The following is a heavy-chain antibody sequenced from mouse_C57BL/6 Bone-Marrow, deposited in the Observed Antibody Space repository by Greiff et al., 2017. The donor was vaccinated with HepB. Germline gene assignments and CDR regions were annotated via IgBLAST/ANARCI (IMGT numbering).Heavy chain of an antibody. V-gene: IGHV2-2*01. Sequence: QVQLKESGPGLVQPSQSLSITCTVSGFSLTSYGVHWVRQSPGKGLEWLGVIWSGGSTDYNAAFISRLSISKDNSKSQIFFKMNSLQADDTAIYYCARKDYYGSSSWFAYWGQGTLVTVSA. J-gene: IGHJ3*01. CDR2: IWSGGST. CDR3: ARKDYYGSSSWFAY. D-gene: IGHD1-1*01. CDR1: GFSLTSYG.